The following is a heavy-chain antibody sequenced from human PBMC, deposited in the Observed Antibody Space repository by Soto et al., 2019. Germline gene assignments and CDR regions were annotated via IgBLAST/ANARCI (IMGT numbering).Heavy chain of an antibody. CDR3: TTVQWSVLWFGGPRTQLGYYYGMDV. Sequence: KPGGSLRLSCAASGFTFSNAWMSWVRQAPGKGLEWVGRIKSKTDGGTTDYAAPVKGRFTISRDDSKNTLYLQMNSLKTEDTAVYYCTTVQWSVLWFGGPRTQLGYYYGMDVWGQGTTVTVSS. CDR2: IKSKTDGGTT. D-gene: IGHD3-10*01. J-gene: IGHJ6*02. V-gene: IGHV3-15*01. CDR1: GFTFSNAW.